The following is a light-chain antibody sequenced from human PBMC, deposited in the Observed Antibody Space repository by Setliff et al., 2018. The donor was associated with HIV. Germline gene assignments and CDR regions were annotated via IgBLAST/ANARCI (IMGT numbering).Light chain of an antibody. CDR1: NIGSKS. CDR3: QVWDSSSDPPCV. J-gene: IGLJ1*01. CDR2: YDS. Sequence: SYELTQPPSVSVAPGKTARITCGGDNIGSKSVHWYQQRPGQAPVVVIYYDSDRPSGIPERFSGSSSGNTATLTISRVEAGDEADYYCQVWDSSSDPPCVFATGTKVTVL. V-gene: IGLV3-21*04.